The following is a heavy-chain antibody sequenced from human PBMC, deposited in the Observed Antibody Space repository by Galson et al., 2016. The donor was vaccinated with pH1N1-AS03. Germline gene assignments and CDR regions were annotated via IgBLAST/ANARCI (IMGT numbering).Heavy chain of an antibody. D-gene: IGHD5-18*01. CDR2: ISSSGSPI. CDR3: AKLQTAMFYYYAMDI. CDR1: GFIFSIYS. Sequence: SLRLSCAGSGFIFSIYSINWVRQAPGKGLEWVSYISSSGSPIYFADSVQGRFTISRDNANNSVYLQMNSLRAEDSAVYCCAKLQTAMFYYYAMDIWGQGTTVTVSS. V-gene: IGHV3-48*01. J-gene: IGHJ6*02.